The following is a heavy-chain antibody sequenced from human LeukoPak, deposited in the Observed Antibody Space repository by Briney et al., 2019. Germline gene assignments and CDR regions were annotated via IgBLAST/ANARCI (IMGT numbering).Heavy chain of an antibody. J-gene: IGHJ4*02. V-gene: IGHV3-21*01. D-gene: IGHD6-13*01. Sequence: GESLRLSCAASGFTFSSYSMNWVRQAPGKGLEWVSSISSSSSYIYYADSVKGRFTISRDNAKNSLYLQLNSLRAEDTAVYYCARDQIAADFDYWGQGTLVTVSS. CDR1: GFTFSSYS. CDR3: ARDQIAADFDY. CDR2: ISSSSSYI.